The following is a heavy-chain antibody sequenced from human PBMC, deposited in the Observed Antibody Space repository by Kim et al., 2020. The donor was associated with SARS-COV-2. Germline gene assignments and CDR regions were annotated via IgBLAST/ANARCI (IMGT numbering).Heavy chain of an antibody. D-gene: IGHD3-16*01. CDR1: GGSFSGYY. CDR2: INHSGST. J-gene: IGHJ4*02. V-gene: IGHV4-34*01. Sequence: SETLSLTCAVYGGSFSGYYWSWIRQPPGKGLEWIGEINHSGSTNYNPSLKSRVTISVDTSKNQFSLKLSSVTAADTAVYYCARGPTGYVWGFPWFDYWGQGILVTVSS. CDR3: ARGPTGYVWGFPWFDY.